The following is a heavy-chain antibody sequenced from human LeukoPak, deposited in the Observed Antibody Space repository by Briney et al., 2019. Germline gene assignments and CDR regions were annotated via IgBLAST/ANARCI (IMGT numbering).Heavy chain of an antibody. V-gene: IGHV5-51*01. CDR2: IYPGDSDT. Sequence: GESLKISCKGSGYSFTSYWIGWVRQMPGKGLEWMGIIYPGDSDTRYSPSFQGQVTISADKSISTAYLQWSSLKVSDTAMYYCARAEGGSSSWYSSFDYWGQGTLVTVSS. CDR1: GYSFTSYW. CDR3: ARAEGGSSSWYSSFDY. D-gene: IGHD6-13*01. J-gene: IGHJ4*02.